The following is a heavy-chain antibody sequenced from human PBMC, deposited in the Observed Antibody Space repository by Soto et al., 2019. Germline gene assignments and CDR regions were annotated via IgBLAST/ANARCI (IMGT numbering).Heavy chain of an antibody. CDR1: GYSFTSYW. V-gene: IGHV5-51*01. D-gene: IGHD3-10*01. Sequence: PGESLKISCKGSGYSFTSYWIGWVRQMPGKGLEWMGIIYPGDSDTRYSPSFQGQVTISADKSISTAYLQWSSLKASDTAMYYCARLMVRGGKSTWAPGAFDIWGQGTMVTVSS. CDR2: IYPGDSDT. CDR3: ARLMVRGGKSTWAPGAFDI. J-gene: IGHJ3*02.